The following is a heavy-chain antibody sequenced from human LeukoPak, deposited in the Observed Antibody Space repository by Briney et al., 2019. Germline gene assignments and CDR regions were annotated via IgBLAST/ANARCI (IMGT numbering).Heavy chain of an antibody. CDR2: ISFDGRHK. Sequence: GGSLRLSCAASGFSFNNYGMNWVRQAPGKGLEPVAVISFDGRHKDYAESVQGRFTISRDNSKNTVYLQMNSLRAEDTAVYYCAKVSPTGRAFDCWGQGTLVTVSS. CDR1: GFSFNNYG. J-gene: IGHJ4*02. D-gene: IGHD1-1*01. CDR3: AKVSPTGRAFDC. V-gene: IGHV3-33*05.